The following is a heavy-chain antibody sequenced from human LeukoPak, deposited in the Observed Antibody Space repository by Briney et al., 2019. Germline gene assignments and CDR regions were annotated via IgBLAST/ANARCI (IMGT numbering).Heavy chain of an antibody. Sequence: GGSLRLSCAASGFTFSSYAMSWVRQAPGKGLEWVSAISGSGGSTYYADSVKGRFTISRDNSKNTLYLQMNSLKTEDTAVYYCTTLVVEGGFWGQGTLVTVSS. D-gene: IGHD2-8*02. J-gene: IGHJ4*02. CDR1: GFTFSSYA. CDR2: ISGSGGST. CDR3: TTLVVEGGF. V-gene: IGHV3-23*01.